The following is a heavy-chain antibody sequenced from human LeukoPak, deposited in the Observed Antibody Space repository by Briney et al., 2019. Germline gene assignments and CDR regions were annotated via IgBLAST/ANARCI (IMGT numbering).Heavy chain of an antibody. CDR3: ARDPLKRAFDI. J-gene: IGHJ3*02. CDR2: ISSTSSYI. CDR1: GFTFSSYS. V-gene: IGHV3-21*01. Sequence: GGSLRLSCAASGFTFSSYSMNWVRQAPGKGLEWVSSISSTSSYIYYADSVKGRSTISRDNAKSSLYLQMNSLRAEDTAVYYCARDPLKRAFDIWGQGTMVTVSS.